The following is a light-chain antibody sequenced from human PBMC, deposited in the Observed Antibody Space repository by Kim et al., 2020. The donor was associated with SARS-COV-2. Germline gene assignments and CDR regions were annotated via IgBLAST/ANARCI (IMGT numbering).Light chain of an antibody. CDR3: QAWESKTVV. Sequence: YELTQPPSVSVSPGQTASITCTGDKLGDKYACWYQQKPGQSPVLVIYQDSKGPSGIPERVSGSNSGNTATLTISGTQAMDEADYYCQAWESKTVVFGGG. CDR1: KLGDKY. V-gene: IGLV3-1*01. J-gene: IGLJ2*01. CDR2: QDS.